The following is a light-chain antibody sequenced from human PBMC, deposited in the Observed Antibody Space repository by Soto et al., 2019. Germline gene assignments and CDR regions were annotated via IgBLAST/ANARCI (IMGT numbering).Light chain of an antibody. V-gene: IGKV3-20*01. CDR1: QSVSSSY. CDR3: QQYNNWPPVT. Sequence: EIVLTQSPGTLSLSPGERSTLSCRASQSVSSSYLAWYQQKPGQAPRLLIYGASSRATGIPDRFSGNGSGTDFTLTISRLEPEDFAVYYCQQYNNWPPVTFGQGTKVDIK. CDR2: GAS. J-gene: IGKJ1*01.